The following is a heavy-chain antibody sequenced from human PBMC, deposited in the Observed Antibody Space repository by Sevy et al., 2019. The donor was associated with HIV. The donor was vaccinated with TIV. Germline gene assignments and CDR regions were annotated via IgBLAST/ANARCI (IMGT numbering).Heavy chain of an antibody. V-gene: IGHV3-23*01. D-gene: IGHD3-22*01. CDR1: GFTFSTYG. Sequence: GGSLRLSCAASGFTFSTYGMSWVRQAPGKGLEWVAHISGSGGSTYCADSVKGRFTISRDNSKNTLYLQMNSLRAEDTAVYYCAKDGADYYDSSEGWFDPWGQGTLATVSS. CDR3: AKDGADYYDSSEGWFDP. CDR2: ISGSGGST. J-gene: IGHJ5*02.